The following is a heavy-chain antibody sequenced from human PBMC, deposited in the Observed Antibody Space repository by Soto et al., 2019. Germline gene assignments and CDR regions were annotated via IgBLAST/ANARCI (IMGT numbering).Heavy chain of an antibody. D-gene: IGHD3-10*01. V-gene: IGHV5-51*01. CDR3: AGGGVRGVITRTRDYYGMDV. Sequence: PGESLKISCKASGYSFTTYWIGWVRQMPGKGLEWMGITYPGDSDTKYSPSLQGQVTISADTPISTAYLQWSSLKASDTAMYYCAGGGVRGVITRTRDYYGMDVWGQGTTVTVSS. CDR2: TYPGDSDT. J-gene: IGHJ6*02. CDR1: GYSFTTYW.